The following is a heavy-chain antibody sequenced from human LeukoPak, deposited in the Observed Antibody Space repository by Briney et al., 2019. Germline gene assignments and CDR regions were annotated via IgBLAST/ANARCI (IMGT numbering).Heavy chain of an antibody. Sequence: PSETLSLTCAVYGVSFSGYYWSWIRQPPGKGLEWIGEINHSGSTNYNPSLKSRITISVDTSKNQFSLKLSSVTAADTAVYYCARVGRDYYGSGSYYYYYYGMDVWGQGTTVTVSS. V-gene: IGHV4-34*01. CDR3: ARVGRDYYGSGSYYYYYYGMDV. CDR1: GVSFSGYY. D-gene: IGHD3-10*01. J-gene: IGHJ6*02. CDR2: INHSGST.